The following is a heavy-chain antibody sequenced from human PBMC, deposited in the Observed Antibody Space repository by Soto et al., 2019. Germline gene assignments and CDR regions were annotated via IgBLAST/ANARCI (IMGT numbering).Heavy chain of an antibody. CDR3: AREFWSGYYSYFDC. J-gene: IGHJ4*02. D-gene: IGHD3-3*01. CDR1: GFTFSSYA. Sequence: GGSLRLSCAASGFTFSSYAMHLVRQAPGKGLEWVAVISYDGSNKYYADSVKGRFTISRDNSRNTLYLQMNSLRAEDTAVYYCAREFWSGYYSYFDCWGEGTLVTVSS. V-gene: IGHV3-30-3*01. CDR2: ISYDGSNK.